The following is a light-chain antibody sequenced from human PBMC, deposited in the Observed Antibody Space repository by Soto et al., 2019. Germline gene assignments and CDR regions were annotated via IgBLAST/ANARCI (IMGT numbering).Light chain of an antibody. CDR1: RSIASSY. J-gene: IGKJ3*01. V-gene: IGKV3-20*01. CDR2: GTS. Sequence: ELVLTQSPGTLSLSPGERATLSCRASRSIASSYLAWYQQRPGQAPRLLVSGTSTRATGITDRFSGSGSGTDFTLTISRLEPEDFAVYYCQHYGTSPFTFGPGTKVHIK. CDR3: QHYGTSPFT.